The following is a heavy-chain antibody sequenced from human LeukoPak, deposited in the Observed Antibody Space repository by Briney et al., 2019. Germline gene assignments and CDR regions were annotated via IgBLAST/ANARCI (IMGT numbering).Heavy chain of an antibody. V-gene: IGHV4-34*01. J-gene: IGHJ6*03. CDR2: INHSGST. CDR1: GGSFSGYY. Sequence: SETLSLTCAVYGGSFSGYYWRWIRQPPGKGLEWIGEINHSGSTNYNPSLKSRVTISVDTSKNQFSLTLSSVTAADTAVYYCARGRSAPPIYYYYYYMDVWGKGTTVTVSS. CDR3: ARGRSAPPIYYYYYYMDV.